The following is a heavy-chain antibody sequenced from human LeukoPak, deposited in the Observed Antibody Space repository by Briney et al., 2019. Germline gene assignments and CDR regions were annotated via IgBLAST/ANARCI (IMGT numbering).Heavy chain of an antibody. D-gene: IGHD1-1*01. CDR3: ARERYPDPPRAFDI. V-gene: IGHV1-18*01. J-gene: IGHJ3*02. CDR1: GYTFTSYG. Sequence: ASVKVSCRASGYTFTSYGISWVRQAPGQGLEWMGWISAYNGNTNYAQKLQGRVTMTTDTSTSTAYMELRSLRSDDTAVYYCARERYPDPPRAFDIWGQGTMVTVSS. CDR2: ISAYNGNT.